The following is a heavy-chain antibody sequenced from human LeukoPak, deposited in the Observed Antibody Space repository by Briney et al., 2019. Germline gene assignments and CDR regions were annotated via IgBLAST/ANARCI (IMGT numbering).Heavy chain of an antibody. CDR2: IYYSGST. Sequence: SETLSLTCTVSGGSISSYYWSWIRQPPGKGLEWIGYIYYSGSTNYNPSLKSRVTISVDTSKNQSSLKLSSVTAADTAVYYCARAYYYDSSGYYLYHAFDIWGQGTMVTVSS. D-gene: IGHD3-22*01. J-gene: IGHJ3*02. CDR1: GGSISSYY. CDR3: ARAYYYDSSGYYLYHAFDI. V-gene: IGHV4-59*01.